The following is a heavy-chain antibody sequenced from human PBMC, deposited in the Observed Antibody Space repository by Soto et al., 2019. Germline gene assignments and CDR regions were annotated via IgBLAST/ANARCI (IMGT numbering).Heavy chain of an antibody. Sequence: EVQLVESGGDLVQPGGSLKLSCAASGFTFSGSAMHWVRQASGKGLEWVGRIRSTANNYATSYAASVKGRFTISRADSKNTVYLQMNSLKTEDTAVYYCTRFRHSSGYYLDYWGQGTLVTVSS. J-gene: IGHJ4*02. D-gene: IGHD3-22*01. CDR1: GFTFSGSA. CDR2: IRSTANNYAT. V-gene: IGHV3-73*02. CDR3: TRFRHSSGYYLDY.